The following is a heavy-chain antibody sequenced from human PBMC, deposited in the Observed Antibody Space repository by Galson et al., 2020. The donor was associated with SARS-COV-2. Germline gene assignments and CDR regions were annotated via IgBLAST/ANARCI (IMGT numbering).Heavy chain of an antibody. D-gene: IGHD4-17*01. Sequence: GGSLRLSCTTSGFIFHRFWMNWVRQAPGKGLEWVANIKHDGSETNYVDSVKGRFTVSRDNAKKSLFLQMNSLRAEDTALYYCARDPFSGGDYTADSWGQGTMVTVSS. CDR3: ARDPFSGGDYTADS. CDR2: IKHDGSET. V-gene: IGHV3-7*01. J-gene: IGHJ5*01. CDR1: GFIFHRFW.